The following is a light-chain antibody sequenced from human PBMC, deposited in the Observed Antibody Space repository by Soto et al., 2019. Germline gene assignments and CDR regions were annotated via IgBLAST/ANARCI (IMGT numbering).Light chain of an antibody. Sequence: DIQMIQSPSTLSASVGDGVTITCRASQSVSSSLAWYQQKPGKAPNPLIYDVSRLGSGVPSRFSGTGSGTEFSLTISSLQPDDIATYYCQQYEGYSPTFGQGTKVDIK. CDR1: QSVSSS. CDR2: DVS. J-gene: IGKJ1*01. V-gene: IGKV1-5*01. CDR3: QQYEGYSPT.